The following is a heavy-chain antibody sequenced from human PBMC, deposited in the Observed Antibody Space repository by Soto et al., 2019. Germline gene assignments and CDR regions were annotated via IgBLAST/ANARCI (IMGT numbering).Heavy chain of an antibody. J-gene: IGHJ3*02. CDR3: ARRENGYYYDSSGYDAFDI. CDR2: INPSGGST. CDR1: GYTFTSYY. V-gene: IGHV1-46*01. D-gene: IGHD3-22*01. Sequence: ASVKISCKASGYTFTSYYMHWVRQAPGQGLEWMGIINPSGGSTSYAQKFQGRVTMTRDTSTSAVYMELSRLRSEDTAVYYCARRENGYYYDSSGYDAFDIWGKGTMVTVSS.